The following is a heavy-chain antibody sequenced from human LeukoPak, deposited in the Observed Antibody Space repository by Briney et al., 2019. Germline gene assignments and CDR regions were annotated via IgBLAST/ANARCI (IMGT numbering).Heavy chain of an antibody. D-gene: IGHD4-23*01. CDR1: GFTFSDSA. J-gene: IGHJ4*02. CDR3: TRDTNSPGDC. Sequence: GGSLRLSCAASGFTFSDSAIHWVRQAAGKGLEWVGRIRSRTNSYATAYAASVKGRFTISRDDSKNTAYLQMNSLKTEDTAVYYCTRDTNSPGDCWGQGTLVTVSS. CDR2: IRSRTNSYAT. V-gene: IGHV3-73*01.